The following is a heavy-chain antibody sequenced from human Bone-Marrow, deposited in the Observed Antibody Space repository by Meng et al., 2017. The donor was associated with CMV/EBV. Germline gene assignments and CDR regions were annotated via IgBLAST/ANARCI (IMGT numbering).Heavy chain of an antibody. CDR3: ARAPPHYYDSSGYSRPDWYFDL. D-gene: IGHD3-22*01. CDR1: SYY. V-gene: IGHV4-59*01. Sequence: SYYWSWIRQPPGKGLEWIGYIYYSGSTNYNPSLKSRVTISVDTSKNQFSLKLSSVTAADTAVYYCARAPPHYYDSSGYSRPDWYFDLWGRGTLVTVSS. CDR2: IYYSGST. J-gene: IGHJ2*01.